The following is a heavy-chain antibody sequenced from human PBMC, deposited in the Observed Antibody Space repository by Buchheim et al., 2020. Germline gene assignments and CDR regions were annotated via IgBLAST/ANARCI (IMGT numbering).Heavy chain of an antibody. D-gene: IGHD6-19*01. CDR3: TAVDGP. CDR2: IKQDGRAD. V-gene: IGHV3-7*01. CDR1: GFTFSSYW. J-gene: IGHJ5*02. Sequence: EVQLVESGGGLVQPGGSLRLSCAASGFTFSSYWMSWVRQAPGKGLEWVANIKQDGRADSYVDSVKGRFTISRDNAKSSLYLQMNSLRVEDTALYYCTAVDGPWGQGTL.